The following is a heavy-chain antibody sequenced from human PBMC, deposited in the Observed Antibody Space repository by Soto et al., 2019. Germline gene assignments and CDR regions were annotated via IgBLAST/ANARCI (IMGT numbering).Heavy chain of an antibody. V-gene: IGHV3-23*01. D-gene: IGHD2-15*01. CDR1: GFTFSSYG. CDR2: IRASGGST. CDR3: AKGWSLSSVARAFDM. J-gene: IGHJ3*02. Sequence: EVQLLESGGGLVQPGGSLRLSCAASGFTFSSYGMNWVRQAPGKGLEWVSGIRASGGSTYYADSVKGRFTISRDNSKNTLSLEMNSLRVEDTAAYFCAKGWSLSSVARAFDMWGQGTMVTVA.